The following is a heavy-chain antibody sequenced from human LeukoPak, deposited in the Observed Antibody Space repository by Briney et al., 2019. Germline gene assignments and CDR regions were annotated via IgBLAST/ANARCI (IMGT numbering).Heavy chain of an antibody. J-gene: IGHJ4*02. CDR2: ISGSGDSK. CDR1: GFPFSDYY. CDR3: ARGAYSNYFFDY. D-gene: IGHD4-11*01. V-gene: IGHV3-11*01. Sequence: GGSLRLSCAASGFPFSDYYMIWIRQAPGKGLEWVSYISGSGDSKFYADSVKGRFTISRDNAKNSLYLQMNSLRAEGTAVYYCARGAYSNYFFDYWSQGTLVTVSS.